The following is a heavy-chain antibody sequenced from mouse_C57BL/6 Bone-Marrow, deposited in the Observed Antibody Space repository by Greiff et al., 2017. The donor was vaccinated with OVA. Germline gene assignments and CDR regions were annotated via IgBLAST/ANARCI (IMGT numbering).Heavy chain of an antibody. J-gene: IGHJ2*01. V-gene: IGHV1-64*01. D-gene: IGHD1-1*01. CDR3: AKTGRYYYGSSYGY. Sequence: QVQLQQPGAELVKPGASVKLSCKASGYTFTSYWMHWVKQRPGQGLEWIGMIHPNSGSTNYNEKFKSKATLTVDKSSSTAYMQLSSLTSEDSAVYYCAKTGRYYYGSSYGYWGQGTTLTVSS. CDR1: GYTFTSYW. CDR2: IHPNSGST.